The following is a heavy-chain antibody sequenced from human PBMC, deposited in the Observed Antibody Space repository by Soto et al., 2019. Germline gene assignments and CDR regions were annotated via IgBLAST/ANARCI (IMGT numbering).Heavy chain of an antibody. CDR3: AAGYSTGLDGFDV. D-gene: IGHD6-19*01. Sequence: GESLKISCQGSGYNFANYWIGWVRQMPGKGLECMGMIFPGDSETKYSLSLQGQVSISADKYISTAYLQWSTLKASDTAMYYCAAGYSTGLDGFDVCGQGTMVT. V-gene: IGHV5-51*01. CDR1: GYNFANYW. J-gene: IGHJ3*01. CDR2: IFPGDSET.